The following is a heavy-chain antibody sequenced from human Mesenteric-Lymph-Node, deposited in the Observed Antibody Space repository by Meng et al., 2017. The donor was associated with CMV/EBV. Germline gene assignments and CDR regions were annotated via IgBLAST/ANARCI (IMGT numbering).Heavy chain of an antibody. Sequence: LTCTALGFTFSDAWMTWVRQAPGEGLEWVGRIRRKTDGGTTDYTAPVQGRFTISRDDSRNTLYLQMNSLKTEDTAVYYCTTGGNGYTYWGPGTLVTVSS. J-gene: IGHJ4*02. CDR3: TTGGNGYTY. V-gene: IGHV3-15*01. D-gene: IGHD6-13*01. CDR2: IRRKTDGGTT. CDR1: GFTFSDAW.